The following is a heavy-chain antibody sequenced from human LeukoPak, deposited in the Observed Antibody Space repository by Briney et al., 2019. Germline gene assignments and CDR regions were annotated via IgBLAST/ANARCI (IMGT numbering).Heavy chain of an antibody. Sequence: GASVKVSCKASGYTFTSYDINWVRQATGQGLEWMGWMNPDSGNTGYAQKFQGRVTMTRNTSISTAYMELSSLRSEDTAVYYCARGLAYYYGSGSYRNWFDPWGQGTLVTVSS. J-gene: IGHJ5*02. CDR2: MNPDSGNT. V-gene: IGHV1-8*01. CDR1: GYTFTSYD. D-gene: IGHD3-10*01. CDR3: ARGLAYYYGSGSYRNWFDP.